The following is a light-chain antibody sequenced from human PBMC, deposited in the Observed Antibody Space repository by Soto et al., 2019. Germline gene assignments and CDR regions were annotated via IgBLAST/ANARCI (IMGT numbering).Light chain of an antibody. CDR3: AAWDDSLNGLV. Sequence: QSVLTQPPSASGTPGQRVTISCSGSGSNIGSHTVDWYQQLPGTAPKLLIYKNNQRPSGVPDRFSGSKSGTSASLAISGLQSEDEADYYCAAWDDSLNGLVFGGGTKVTVL. J-gene: IGLJ2*01. V-gene: IGLV1-44*01. CDR2: KNN. CDR1: GSNIGSHT.